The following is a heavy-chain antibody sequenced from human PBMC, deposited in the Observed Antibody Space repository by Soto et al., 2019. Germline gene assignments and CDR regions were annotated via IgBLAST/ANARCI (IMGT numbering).Heavy chain of an antibody. Sequence: QVQLVQSGAEVKKPGASVKVSCKASGDTFTDYYIYWVRQAPGQGLEWMGTVNPSGGHTTYAQHFLGRMTMTRDTSTSTLYRELTSLTSEDTAVYYCARGGHVVVVTAALDFWGQGTLVTVSS. V-gene: IGHV1-46*01. CDR2: VNPSGGHT. CDR3: ARGGHVVVVTAALDF. D-gene: IGHD2-21*02. J-gene: IGHJ4*02. CDR1: GDTFTDYY.